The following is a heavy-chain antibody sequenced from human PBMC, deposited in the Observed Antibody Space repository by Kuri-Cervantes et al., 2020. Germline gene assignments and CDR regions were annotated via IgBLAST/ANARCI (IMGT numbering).Heavy chain of an antibody. CDR2: ISWNSGSI. J-gene: IGHJ4*02. CDR1: GFTFDDYA. V-gene: IGHV3-9*01. CDR3: AKDPEDYYDSSGYYTYFDY. Sequence: LSLTCAASGFTFDDYAMHWVRQAPGKGLEWVSGISWNSGSIGYADSVKGRFTISRDNSKNTLYLQMNSLRAEDTAVYYCAKDPEDYYDSSGYYTYFDYWGQGTLVTVSS. D-gene: IGHD3-22*01.